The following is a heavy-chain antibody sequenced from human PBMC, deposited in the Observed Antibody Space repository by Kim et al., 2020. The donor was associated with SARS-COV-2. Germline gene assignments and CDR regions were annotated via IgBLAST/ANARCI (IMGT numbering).Heavy chain of an antibody. CDR3: ARVLGSGNDRGLDY. D-gene: IGHD3-16*01. CDR2: ISTVGAAK. V-gene: IGHV3-11*04. CDR1: GFTFSDFY. Sequence: GGSLRLSCAASGFTFSDFYMSWIRQAPGKGLERVSYISTVGAAKYYGDPVKGRFTISRDNAKKSLYVQMNSLRAEDTAVYYCARVLGSGNDRGLDYWGSRTLVTVSS. J-gene: IGHJ4*02.